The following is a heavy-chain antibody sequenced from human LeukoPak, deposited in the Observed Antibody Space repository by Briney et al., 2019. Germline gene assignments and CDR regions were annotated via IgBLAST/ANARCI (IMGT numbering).Heavy chain of an antibody. CDR1: GGSISSGGYS. CDR2: IYYSGST. Sequence: SETLSLTCAVSGGSISSGGYSWSWIRQPPGKGLEWIGYIYYSGSTYYNPSLKSRVTISVDTSKNQFSLKLSSVTAADTAVYYCARSITGTTRLNYWGQGTLVTVSS. J-gene: IGHJ4*02. CDR3: ARSITGTTRLNY. V-gene: IGHV4-30-4*07. D-gene: IGHD1-7*01.